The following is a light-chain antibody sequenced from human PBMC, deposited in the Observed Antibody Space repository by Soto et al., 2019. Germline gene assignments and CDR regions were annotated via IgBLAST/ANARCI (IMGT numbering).Light chain of an antibody. CDR3: QDYGSSEWT. V-gene: IGKV3-20*01. CDR2: GAS. CDR1: QSVRSSY. J-gene: IGKJ1*01. Sequence: EIVLTQSPGTLSLSPGERATLSCRASQSVRSSYLAWYQQKPGQAPRLLIYGASTRASGIPERFSGSGSGTDFTLTISRLAPEDFAVYYCQDYGSSEWTFGQGTKVDIK.